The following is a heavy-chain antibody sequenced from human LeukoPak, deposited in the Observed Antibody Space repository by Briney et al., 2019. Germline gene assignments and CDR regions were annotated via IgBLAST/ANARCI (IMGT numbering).Heavy chain of an antibody. CDR3: ARDRDVAPTENWFDP. V-gene: IGHV1-2*02. D-gene: IGHD2-15*01. J-gene: IGHJ5*02. CDR1: GYTFTGYY. Sequence: ASVKVSCKASGYTFTGYYMHWVRQAPGQGLEWMGWINPNSGGTNYAQKFQGRVTMTRDTSISTAYMELSRLRSDDTAVYYCARDRDVAPTENWFDPWGQGTLVTVSS. CDR2: INPNSGGT.